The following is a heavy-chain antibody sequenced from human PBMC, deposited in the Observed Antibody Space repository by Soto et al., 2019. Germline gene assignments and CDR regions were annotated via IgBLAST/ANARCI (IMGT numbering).Heavy chain of an antibody. J-gene: IGHJ5*02. V-gene: IGHV1-18*01. D-gene: IGHD2-2*01. Sequence: QVQLVQSGGEVKRPGASVKVSCKTSGYTFSNYGITWVRQAPGQPLEWLGWISLYSDGTNYAQKFQGRVSMTPDTSTTTAYMELRSPRSDDTAVYYCARVVPGAEAWFGPWGQGTLVTVSS. CDR3: ARVVPGAEAWFGP. CDR2: ISLYSDGT. CDR1: GYTFSNYG.